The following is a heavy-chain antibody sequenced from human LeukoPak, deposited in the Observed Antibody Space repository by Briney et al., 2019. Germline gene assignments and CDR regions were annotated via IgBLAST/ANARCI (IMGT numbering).Heavy chain of an antibody. V-gene: IGHV1-2*02. J-gene: IGHJ4*02. CDR1: GYTFIGYY. CDR2: LNPNSGAT. D-gene: IGHD1-20*01. Sequence: GASVKVSCKASGYTFIGYYIHWVRQAPGQGLEWMGWLNPNSGATNSPQEFRGRVTLTRDTSISTAYMELSRLISDDTAVYYCARGLTATTPHFDFWGQGTLVTVSS. CDR3: ARGLTATTPHFDF.